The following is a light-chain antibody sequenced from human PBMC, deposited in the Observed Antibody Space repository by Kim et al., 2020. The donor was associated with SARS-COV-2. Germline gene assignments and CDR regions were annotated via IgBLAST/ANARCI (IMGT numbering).Light chain of an antibody. V-gene: IGKV3-20*01. J-gene: IGKJ1*01. Sequence: EIVLTQSPDILSLSPGERATLSCRAGQSVISNSLAWYQQKPGQAPRLLIYGASTRATGIPDRFSGSRSGTHFTLTISRLEPEDFAVYYCQVFDNSRGWTFGQGTKVDIK. CDR3: QVFDNSRGWT. CDR2: GAS. CDR1: QSVISNS.